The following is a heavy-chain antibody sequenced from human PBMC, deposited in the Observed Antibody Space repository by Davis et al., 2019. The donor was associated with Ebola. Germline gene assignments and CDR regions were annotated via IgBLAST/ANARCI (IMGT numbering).Heavy chain of an antibody. CDR1: GFSLSTSGMG. J-gene: IGHJ4*02. V-gene: IGHV2-5*02. D-gene: IGHD1-26*01. CDR3: VYSVSGTYSRRYFDH. Sequence: SGPTLVKPTQTLTLTCTFSGFSLSTSGMGVGWIRQPLGKALEWLAPIYWDDEKRYSPSTNSRLTITRDTSKSQVVLTFPYMEQDDTATYYCVYSVSGTYSRRYFDHWGQGTLVTVSS. CDR2: IYWDDEK.